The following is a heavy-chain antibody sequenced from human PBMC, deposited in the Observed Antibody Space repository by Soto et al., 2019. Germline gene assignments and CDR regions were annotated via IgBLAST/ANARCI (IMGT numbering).Heavy chain of an antibody. CDR2: MFYSGAT. Sequence: SETLSLTCTVSGGSISDISYCWGWIRQPPGKGLQWIGCMFYSGATYYNPSLKNRVTLSVDTSNNELSLKLVSVTAPDTAVYYCARHKSGSDWLDPWGQGTLVTVSS. CDR3: ARHKSGSDWLDP. J-gene: IGHJ5*02. V-gene: IGHV4-39*01. D-gene: IGHD2-15*01. CDR1: GGSISDISYC.